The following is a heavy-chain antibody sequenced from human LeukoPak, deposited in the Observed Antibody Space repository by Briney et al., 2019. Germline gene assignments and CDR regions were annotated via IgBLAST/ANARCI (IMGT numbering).Heavy chain of an antibody. CDR2: INHSGST. D-gene: IGHD2-15*01. V-gene: IGHV4-34*01. CDR3: AREDCSGGSCYYFDY. J-gene: IGHJ4*02. CDR1: GGSFSGYY. Sequence: PSETLSLTCAVYGGSFSGYYWSWIRQPPGKGLEWIGEINHSGSTNYNPSLKSRVTISVDTSKNQFSLKLSSATAADTAVYYCAREDCSGGSCYYFDYWGQGTLVTVSS.